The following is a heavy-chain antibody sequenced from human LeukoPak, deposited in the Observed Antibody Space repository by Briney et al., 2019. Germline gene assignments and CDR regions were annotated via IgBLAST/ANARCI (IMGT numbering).Heavy chain of an antibody. J-gene: IGHJ6*02. CDR3: ARDPSPPSDSSGWYLLYYYYYGMDV. D-gene: IGHD6-19*01. CDR2: ISAYNGNT. V-gene: IGHV1-18*01. Sequence: ASVKVSSKASGYTXTSYGISWVRQAPGQGLEWMGWISAYNGNTNYAQKLQGRVTMTTDTSTGTAYMELRSLRSDDTAVYYCARDPSPPSDSSGWYLLYYYYYGMDVWGQGTTVTVSS. CDR1: GYTXTSYG.